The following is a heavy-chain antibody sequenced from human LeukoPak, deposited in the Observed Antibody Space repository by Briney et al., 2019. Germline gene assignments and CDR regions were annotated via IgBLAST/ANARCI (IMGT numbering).Heavy chain of an antibody. CDR2: VCSGYSI. CDR3: ASDSGRSSSSFDY. J-gene: IGHJ4*02. D-gene: IGHD6-6*01. Sequence: AESLSLSCAVSGFSVSSNYFNWVRQAPGKGLEWVSVVCSGYSINYSDSVKGKFTISRDNSKNPVYLQMNSLRVEDTAVYYCASDSGRSSSSFDYWGQGTLVTVSS. CDR1: GFSVSSNY. V-gene: IGHV3-66*01.